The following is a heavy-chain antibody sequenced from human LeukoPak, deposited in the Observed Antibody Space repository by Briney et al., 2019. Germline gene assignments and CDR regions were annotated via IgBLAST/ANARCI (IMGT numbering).Heavy chain of an antibody. J-gene: IGHJ5*02. CDR1: GYTFTGYY. V-gene: IGHV1-2*06. D-gene: IGHD2-15*01. CDR3: ARVGTGYCSGGSCSNWFDP. Sequence: GASVKVSCKASGYTFTGYYMHCVRQAPGQGLEWMGRINPNSGGTNYAQKFQGRVTMTRDTSISTAYMELSRLRSDDTAVYYCARVGTGYCSGGSCSNWFDPWGQGTLVTVSS. CDR2: INPNSGGT.